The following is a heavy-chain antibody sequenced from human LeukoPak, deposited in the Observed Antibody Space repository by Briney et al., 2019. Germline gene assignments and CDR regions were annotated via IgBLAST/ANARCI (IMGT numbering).Heavy chain of an antibody. Sequence: PGGSLRLSCAASGFTFSNYWMHWVRQAPGKGLVWVSRIDSDGKSTNYADSVKGRFTISRDNAKNTLHLQMNSLRVEDTAVYYCVRDKEVVTGIGWFDPWGQGTLVTVSS. D-gene: IGHD2-21*02. J-gene: IGHJ5*02. CDR1: GFTFSNYW. CDR2: IDSDGKST. CDR3: VRDKEVVTGIGWFDP. V-gene: IGHV3-74*01.